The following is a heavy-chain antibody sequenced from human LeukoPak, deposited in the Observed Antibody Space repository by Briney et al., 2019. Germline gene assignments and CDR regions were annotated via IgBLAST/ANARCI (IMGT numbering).Heavy chain of an antibody. CDR2: IYSGGST. CDR3: ARAWFGELAFDY. Sequence: GGSLRLSCTASGFTVSSNYMSWVRQAPGKGLEWASVIYSGGSTYYADSVKGRFTISRDNSKNTLYLQMNSLRAEDTAVYYCARAWFGELAFDYWGQGTLVTVSS. V-gene: IGHV3-53*01. CDR1: GFTVSSNY. J-gene: IGHJ4*02. D-gene: IGHD3-10*01.